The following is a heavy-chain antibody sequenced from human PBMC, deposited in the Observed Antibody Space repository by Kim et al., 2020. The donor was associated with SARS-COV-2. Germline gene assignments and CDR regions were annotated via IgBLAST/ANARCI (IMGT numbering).Heavy chain of an antibody. CDR2: IYYSGST. CDR3: AGGGHEGSSVNFDY. D-gene: IGHD6-13*01. Sequence: SETLSLTCTVSGGSISSGSYYWSWIRQHPGKGLEWIGYIYYSGSTYYNPSLKSRVTISRDTSKNQFSLELSSVTAADTAVYYCAGGGHEGSSVNFDYWG. CDR1: GGSISSGSYY. V-gene: IGHV4-31*03. J-gene: IGHJ4*01.